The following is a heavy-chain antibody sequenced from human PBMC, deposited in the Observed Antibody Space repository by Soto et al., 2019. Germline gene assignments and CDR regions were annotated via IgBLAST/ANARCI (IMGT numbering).Heavy chain of an antibody. CDR2: ISSSSSTI. CDR3: ARDPPYDSSGYYYGATGEAYFDY. V-gene: IGHV3-48*02. D-gene: IGHD3-22*01. J-gene: IGHJ4*02. Sequence: GGSLRLSCAASGFTFSSYSMNWVRQAPGKGLEWVSYISSSSSTIYYADSVKGRFTISRDNAKSSLYLQMNSLRDEDTAVYYCARDPPYDSSGYYYGATGEAYFDYWGQGTLVTVSS. CDR1: GFTFSSYS.